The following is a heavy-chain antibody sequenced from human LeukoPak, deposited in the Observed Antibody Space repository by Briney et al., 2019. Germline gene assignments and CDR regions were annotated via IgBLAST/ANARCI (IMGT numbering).Heavy chain of an antibody. CDR1: GFTFSSYS. D-gene: IGHD5-18*01. V-gene: IGHV3-21*01. J-gene: IGHJ4*02. CDR2: ISSSSSYI. CDR3: ARDSYSYGPLDY. Sequence: GGSLRLSCAASGFTFSSYSMNWVRQAPGKGLEWVSSISSSSSYIYYADSVKGRFTISRDNAKNSLYLQMNSLRAEDTAVYYCARDSYSYGPLDYWGQGTLVTVSS.